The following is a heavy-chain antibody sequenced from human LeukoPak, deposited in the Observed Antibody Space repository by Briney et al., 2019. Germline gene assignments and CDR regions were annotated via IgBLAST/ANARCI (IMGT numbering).Heavy chain of an antibody. Sequence: GGSLRLSCVASGFTFRNRWMHWVRRVPGKGLVWMSHINRDGSITTYADSVKGRFTISRDNAKNTLSLQMNSLRVEDTATYYCTTNPHGLNWFSPWGQGTLVTVSS. CDR1: GFTFRNRW. V-gene: IGHV3-74*01. J-gene: IGHJ5*02. CDR2: INRDGSIT. CDR3: TTNPHGLNWFSP.